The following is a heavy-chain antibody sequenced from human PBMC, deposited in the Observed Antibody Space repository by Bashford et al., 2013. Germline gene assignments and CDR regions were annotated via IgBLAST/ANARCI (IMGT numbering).Heavy chain of an antibody. CDR2: ISAYNGNT. Sequence: ASVKVSCKVSGYTLTELSMHWVRQAPGKGLEWMGWISAYNGNTNYAQKLQGRVTMTTDTSTSTAYMELRSLRSDDTAVYYCASAPLIVGAIARYYYYGMDVVGPRDHGHRLL. CDR1: GYTLTELS. D-gene: IGHD1-26*01. J-gene: IGHJ6*02. V-gene: IGHV1-18*01. CDR3: ASAPLIVGAIARYYYYGMDV.